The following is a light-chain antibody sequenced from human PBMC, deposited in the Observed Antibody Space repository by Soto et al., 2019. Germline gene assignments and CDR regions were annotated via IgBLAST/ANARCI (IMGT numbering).Light chain of an antibody. J-gene: IGLJ1*01. V-gene: IGLV2-14*01. CDR2: EVT. CDR1: SSDVGGYNY. Sequence: QSALTRPASVSGSPGQSITISCTGTSSDVGGYNYVSWYQQHPGIAPKLMIYEVTNRPSGVSNRFSGSKSGNTASLTISGLQAEDEADYYCSSYTSSSTRVFGTGTKVTVL. CDR3: SSYTSSSTRV.